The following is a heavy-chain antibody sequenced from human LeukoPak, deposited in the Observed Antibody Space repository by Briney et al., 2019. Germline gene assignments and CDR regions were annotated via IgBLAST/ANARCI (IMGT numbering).Heavy chain of an antibody. CDR3: ARGGSYYYDSSGYYDT. J-gene: IGHJ5*02. CDR1: GGTFSSYA. Sequence: ASVKVSCKASGGTFSSYAISWVRQAPGQGLEWMGGIIPIFGTANYAQKFQGRVTITADESTSTAYMELSSLRSEDTAVYYCARGGSYYYDSSGYYDTWGQGTLVTVSS. V-gene: IGHV1-69*13. CDR2: IIPIFGTA. D-gene: IGHD3-22*01.